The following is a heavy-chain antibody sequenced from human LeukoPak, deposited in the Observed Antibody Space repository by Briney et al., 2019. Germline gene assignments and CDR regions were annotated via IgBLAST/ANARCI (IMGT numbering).Heavy chain of an antibody. V-gene: IGHV4-39*01. J-gene: IGHJ5*02. CDR2: IYYSGST. Sequence: PSETLSLTCTVSGCSISSSSHYWGWIRQPPGRGLEWIGSIYYSGSTYYNPSLKSRVTISVDTSKNQFSLKLSSVSAADTAVYHCARHIVVVSTPADWFDPWGQGTLVTVSS. D-gene: IGHD2-21*01. CDR1: GCSISSSSHY. CDR3: ARHIVVVSTPADWFDP.